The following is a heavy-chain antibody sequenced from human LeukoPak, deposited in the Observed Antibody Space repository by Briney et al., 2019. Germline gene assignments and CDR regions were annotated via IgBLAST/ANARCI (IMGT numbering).Heavy chain of an antibody. V-gene: IGHV1-46*01. CDR1: GYTFTGYY. CDR3: AREAKSGYYYYMDV. D-gene: IGHD1-26*01. J-gene: IGHJ6*03. Sequence: GESLKISCKGSGYTFTGYYKHWVRQAPGQGLEWMGIINPSGGSTSYAQKFQGRVTMTRDMSTSTVYMELSSLRSEDTAVYYCAREAKSGYYYYMDVWGKGTTVTVSS. CDR2: INPSGGST.